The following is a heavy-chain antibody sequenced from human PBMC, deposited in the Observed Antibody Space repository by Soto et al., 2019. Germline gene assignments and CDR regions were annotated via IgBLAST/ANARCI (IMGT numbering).Heavy chain of an antibody. J-gene: IGHJ4*02. V-gene: IGHV3-30-3*01. CDR2: ISYDGSNK. D-gene: IGHD6-13*01. CDR1: GFTFSSYA. CDR3: AGYSSSWYEPGFDY. Sequence: GGSLRLSCAASGFTFSSYAMHWVRQAPGKGLKWVAVISYDGSNKYYADSVKGRFTISRDNSKNTLYLQMNSLRAEDTAVYYWAGYSSSWYEPGFDYWGQGTLVTVSS.